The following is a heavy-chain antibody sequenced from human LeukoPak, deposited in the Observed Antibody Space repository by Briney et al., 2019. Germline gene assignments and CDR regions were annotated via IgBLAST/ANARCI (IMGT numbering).Heavy chain of an antibody. V-gene: IGHV3-23*01. CDR3: ATYIQRPPGMDV. Sequence: GGSLRLSRAVPGLTFSDYRIIWVRPAPQKRLEWGAVTAGVDEVIQYADSLKGPFTLSTENSKKTVYLQMNSLRAEDTALYFCATYIQRPPGMDVWGQGTTVTVSS. J-gene: IGHJ6*02. CDR1: GLTFSDYR. D-gene: IGHD2-15*01. CDR2: TAGVDEVI.